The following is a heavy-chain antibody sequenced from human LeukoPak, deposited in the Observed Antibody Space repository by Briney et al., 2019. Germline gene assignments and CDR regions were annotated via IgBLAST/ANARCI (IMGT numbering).Heavy chain of an antibody. CDR1: GYTFTSYG. V-gene: IGHV1-18*01. CDR3: ARDQVDNYDFWSGYYTGYDY. D-gene: IGHD3-3*01. CDR2: ISAYNGNT. J-gene: IGHJ4*02. Sequence: ASVKVSCKASGYTFTSYGISWVRQAPGQGLERMGWISAYNGNTNYAQKLQGRVTMTTDTSTSTAYMELRSLRSDDTAVYYCARDQVDNYDFWSGYYTGYDYWGQGTLVTVSS.